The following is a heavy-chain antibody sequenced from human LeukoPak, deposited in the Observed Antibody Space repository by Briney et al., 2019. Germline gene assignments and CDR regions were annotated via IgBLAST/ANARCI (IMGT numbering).Heavy chain of an antibody. J-gene: IGHJ4*02. Sequence: GGSLRLSCAASGFTFSSYGMHWVRQAPGKGLEWVAVRSYDGSNKYYAGSVKGRFTISRDNSKNTLYLQMNSLRAEDTAVYYCAKDPGSYWHYWGQGTLVTVSS. CDR3: AKDPGSYWHY. D-gene: IGHD1-26*01. V-gene: IGHV3-30*18. CDR2: RSYDGSNK. CDR1: GFTFSSYG.